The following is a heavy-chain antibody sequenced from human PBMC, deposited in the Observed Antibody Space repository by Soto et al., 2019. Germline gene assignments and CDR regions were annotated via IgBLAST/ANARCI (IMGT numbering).Heavy chain of an antibody. D-gene: IGHD4-17*01. J-gene: IGHJ4*02. CDR2: ISAYNGNT. V-gene: IGHV1-18*01. Sequence: ASVKVSCKASVYTFTSYGSSWVRQAPGQGLEWMGWISAYNGNTNYAQKLQGRVTMTTDTSTSTAYMELRSLRSDDTAVYYCARDIYGGPFDYWGQGTLVTVSS. CDR3: ARDIYGGPFDY. CDR1: VYTFTSYG.